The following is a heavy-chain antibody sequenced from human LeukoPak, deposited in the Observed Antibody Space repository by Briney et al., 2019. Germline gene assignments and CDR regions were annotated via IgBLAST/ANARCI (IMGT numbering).Heavy chain of an antibody. D-gene: IGHD5-18*01. V-gene: IGHV1-69*13. Sequence: SVKVSCKTSGYTFTSYGISWVRQAPGQGLEWMGGIIPIFGTANYAQKFQGRVTITADESTSTAYMELSSLRSEDTAVYYCASEAMVRSDYYYYMDVWGKGTTVTVSS. CDR1: GYTFTSYG. CDR2: IIPIFGTA. CDR3: ASEAMVRSDYYYYMDV. J-gene: IGHJ6*03.